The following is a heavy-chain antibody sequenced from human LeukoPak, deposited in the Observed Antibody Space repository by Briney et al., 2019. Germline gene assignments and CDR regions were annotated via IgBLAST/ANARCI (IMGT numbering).Heavy chain of an antibody. CDR3: ARAGRGIFGVDLPNWFDP. D-gene: IGHD3-3*01. CDR1: GGSISSYY. Sequence: PSETLSLTCTVSGGSISSYYWSWIRQPPGKGLEWIGYIYYSGSTNYNPSLKSRVTISVDTSKNQFSLKLSSVTAADTAVYYCARAGRGIFGVDLPNWFDPWGQGTLVTVSS. J-gene: IGHJ5*02. CDR2: IYYSGST. V-gene: IGHV4-59*01.